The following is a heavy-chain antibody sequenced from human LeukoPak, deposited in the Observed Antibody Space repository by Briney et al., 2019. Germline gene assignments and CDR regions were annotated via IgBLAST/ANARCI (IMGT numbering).Heavy chain of an antibody. D-gene: IGHD3-10*02. Sequence: GGSLRLSCAASGFTFSSYGMHWVRQAPGKGLEWVAFIRDDGSNKYYADSVKGRFTISRDNAKNSLYLQMNSLRAEDTAVYYCAELGITMIGGVWGKGTTVTISS. CDR1: GFTFSSYG. J-gene: IGHJ6*04. CDR2: IRDDGSNK. V-gene: IGHV3-30*02. CDR3: AELGITMIGGV.